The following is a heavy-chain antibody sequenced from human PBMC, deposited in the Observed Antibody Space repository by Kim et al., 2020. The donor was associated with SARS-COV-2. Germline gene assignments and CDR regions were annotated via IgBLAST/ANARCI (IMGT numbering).Heavy chain of an antibody. D-gene: IGHD6-19*01. Sequence: GGSLRLSCAASGFTFSSYSMNWVRQAPGKGLEWVSSISSSSSYIYYADSVKGRFTISRDNAKNSLYLQMNSLRAEDTAVYYCAREGVAVGADAFDIWGQGTMVTVSS. CDR2: ISSSSSYI. CDR1: GFTFSSYS. CDR3: AREGVAVGADAFDI. V-gene: IGHV3-21*01. J-gene: IGHJ3*02.